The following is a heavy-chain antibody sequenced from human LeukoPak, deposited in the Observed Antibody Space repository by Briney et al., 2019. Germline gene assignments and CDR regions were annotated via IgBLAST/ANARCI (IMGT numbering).Heavy chain of an antibody. CDR1: GFTFSSYG. V-gene: IGHV3-33*01. CDR3: AREGYYGSGSPPSLYFDY. CDR2: IWYDGSNK. Sequence: GALRLSCAASGFTFSSYGMHWVRQAPGKGLEWVAVIWYDGSNKYYADSVKGRFTISRDNSRSTLYLQMNSLRPEDTAIYYCAREGYYGSGSPPSLYFDYWGQGTLVTVSS. J-gene: IGHJ4*02. D-gene: IGHD3-10*01.